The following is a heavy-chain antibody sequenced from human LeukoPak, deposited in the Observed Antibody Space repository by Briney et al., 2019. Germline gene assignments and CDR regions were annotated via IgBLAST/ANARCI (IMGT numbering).Heavy chain of an antibody. CDR2: INAGNGNT. V-gene: IGHV1-3*01. Sequence: ASVKVSCKASGYTFTSYAMHWVRQAPGQRLEWMGRINAGNGNTKYSQKFQGRVTITRDTSASTAYMELSSLRSEDTAVYYCARVPSYYYDSSGYSPWGYFDYWGQGTLVTVSS. CDR3: ARVPSYYYDSSGYSPWGYFDY. J-gene: IGHJ4*02. CDR1: GYTFTSYA. D-gene: IGHD3-22*01.